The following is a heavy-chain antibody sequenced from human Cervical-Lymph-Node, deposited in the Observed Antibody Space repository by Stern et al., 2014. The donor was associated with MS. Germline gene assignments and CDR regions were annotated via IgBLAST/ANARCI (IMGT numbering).Heavy chain of an antibody. CDR1: GGSISNYY. J-gene: IGHJ5*02. D-gene: IGHD2-15*01. V-gene: IGHV4-4*07. CDR2: IYTSGTT. Sequence: QLQLQESGPGLVKPSETLSLICTVSGGSISNYYWNWIRQPAGKGLEWIGRIYTSGTTTSNPSLKSRVTMSVDPSRNQISLKLTSVTAADTAMYYCARLRCAGSCHPYNWFDRWGQGTLVTVSS. CDR3: ARLRCAGSCHPYNWFDR.